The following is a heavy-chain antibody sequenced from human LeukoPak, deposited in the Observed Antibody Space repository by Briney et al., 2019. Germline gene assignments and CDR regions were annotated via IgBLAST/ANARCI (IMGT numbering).Heavy chain of an antibody. V-gene: IGHV1-69*04. CDR3: ARDSVVPAAITWFDP. CDR1: GGTFSSYT. D-gene: IGHD2-2*01. CDR2: IIPILGIA. Sequence: SVKVSCKASGGTFSSYTISWVRQAPGQGLEWMGRIIPILGIANYAQKFQGRVTITADKSTSTAYMELSSLRSEDTAVYYCARDSVVPAAITWFDPWGQGTLVTVSS. J-gene: IGHJ5*02.